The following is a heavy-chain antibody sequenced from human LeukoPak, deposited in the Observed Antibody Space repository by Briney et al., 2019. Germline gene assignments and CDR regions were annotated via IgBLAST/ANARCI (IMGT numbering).Heavy chain of an antibody. CDR3: ASESSSVDY. CDR1: GGSISSGGYY. CDR2: IYTSGST. J-gene: IGHJ4*02. V-gene: IGHV4-61*02. D-gene: IGHD2-2*01. Sequence: SETLSLTCTVSGGSISSGGYYWSWIRQPAGKGLEWIGRIYTSGSTNYNPSLKSRVTISVDTSKNQFSLKLSSVTAADTAVYYCASESSSVDYWGQGTLVTVSS.